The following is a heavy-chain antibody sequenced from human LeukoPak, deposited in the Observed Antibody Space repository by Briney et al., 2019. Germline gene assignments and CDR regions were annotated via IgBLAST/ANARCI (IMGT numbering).Heavy chain of an antibody. D-gene: IGHD3-10*01. J-gene: IGHJ4*02. Sequence: PGGSLRLSCAASGFTFSSYSMNWVRQAPGKGLEWVSSISSSSSYIYYADSVKGRFTISRDNAKNSLYLQMNGLRAEDTAVYYCASMFITMVRGVILEDNDYWGQGTLVTVSS. CDR1: GFTFSSYS. CDR3: ASMFITMVRGVILEDNDY. CDR2: ISSSSSYI. V-gene: IGHV3-21*01.